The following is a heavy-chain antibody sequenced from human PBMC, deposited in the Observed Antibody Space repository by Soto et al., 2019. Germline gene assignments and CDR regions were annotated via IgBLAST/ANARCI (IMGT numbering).Heavy chain of an antibody. CDR2: MHPGATKN. CDR3: VRDPDHGALDY. V-gene: IGHV3-7*04. J-gene: IGHJ4*02. Sequence: GGSLRLSCIASGFSFRESWMAWVRQAPGEGLEWVALMHPGATKNVYGDSVRGRFTISRDNAKNSLYLQMNGLREEDTAVYYCVRDPDHGALDYWGRGTLVTVSS. CDR1: GFSFRESW. D-gene: IGHD3-10*01.